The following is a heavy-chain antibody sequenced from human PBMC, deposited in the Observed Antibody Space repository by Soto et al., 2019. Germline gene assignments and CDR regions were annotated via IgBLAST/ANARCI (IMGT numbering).Heavy chain of an antibody. CDR3: AIGDGYDLKADY. V-gene: IGHV3-33*01. CDR2: IWYDGSNK. Sequence: GGSLRLSCAASGFTFSSYGMHWVRQAPGKGLEWVAVIWYDGSNKYYADSVKGRFTISRDNSKNTLYLQMNSLRAEDTAVYYCAIGDGYDLKADYWGQGTLVTVSS. D-gene: IGHD5-12*01. CDR1: GFTFSSYG. J-gene: IGHJ4*02.